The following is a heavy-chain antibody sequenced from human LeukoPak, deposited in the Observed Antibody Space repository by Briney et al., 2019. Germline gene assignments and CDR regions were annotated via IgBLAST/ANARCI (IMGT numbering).Heavy chain of an antibody. CDR2: IISKTDGGTT. CDR1: GFTFSNAW. CDR3: TTDSEAFDI. V-gene: IGHV3-15*01. Sequence: GSLRLSCAASGFTFSNAWMSWVRQAPGKGLEWVGRIISKTDGGTTDYAAPVKGRFTISRDDSKDTLYLQMNSLKTEDTAVYYCTTDSEAFDIRGQGTMVTVSS. J-gene: IGHJ3*02.